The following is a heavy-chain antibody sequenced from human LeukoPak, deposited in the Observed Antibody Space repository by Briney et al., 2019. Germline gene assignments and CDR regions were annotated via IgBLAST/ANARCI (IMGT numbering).Heavy chain of an antibody. CDR1: GFTFSNYW. J-gene: IGHJ4*02. D-gene: IGHD5-12*01. CDR3: VRDGGVSGYDLLDY. V-gene: IGHV3-7*01. CDR2: INQDGSKE. Sequence: GGSLRLSCAASGFTFSNYWMTWVRQAPGKGLEWVANINQDGSKEYYMDSVKARFTISRDNAKNSLSLQMNSLRAEDTAVYHCVRDGGVSGYDLLDYWGQGTLVTVSS.